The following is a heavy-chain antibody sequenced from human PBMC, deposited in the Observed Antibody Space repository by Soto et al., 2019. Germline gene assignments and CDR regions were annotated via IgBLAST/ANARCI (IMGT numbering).Heavy chain of an antibody. Sequence: ASVKVSCKASGYTFTSYYMHWVRQAPGQGLEWMGIINPSRGSTSYAQKFQGRVTMTRDTSTSTVYMELSSLRSEDTAVYYCARSPDCYGSGRLLRYGMDVWGQGTTVTVSS. V-gene: IGHV1-46*01. CDR2: INPSRGST. J-gene: IGHJ6*02. CDR3: ARSPDCYGSGRLLRYGMDV. D-gene: IGHD3-10*01. CDR1: GYTFTSYY.